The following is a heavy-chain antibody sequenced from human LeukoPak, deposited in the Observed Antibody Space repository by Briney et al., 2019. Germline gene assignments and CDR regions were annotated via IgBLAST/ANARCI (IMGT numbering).Heavy chain of an antibody. CDR2: TSAYDGNT. J-gene: IGHJ4*02. CDR1: GYTFKNYA. Sequence: ASVKVSCKTSGYTFKNYAISWVRQAPGQGLEWVGWTSAYDGNTDYAQKFQGRDTMTTDSSTSTAYMELRSLRSDDTAVYYCARDLPADTGYEPHDYWGQGTLVTVSS. CDR3: ARDLPADTGYEPHDY. V-gene: IGHV1-18*01. D-gene: IGHD5-12*01.